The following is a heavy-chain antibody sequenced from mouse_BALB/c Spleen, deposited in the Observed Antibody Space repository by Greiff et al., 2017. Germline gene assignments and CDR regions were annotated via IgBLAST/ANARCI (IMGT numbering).Heavy chain of an antibody. CDR1: GYAFSSSW. CDR2: IYPGDGDT. D-gene: IGHD2-10*01. CDR3: ARAYYGYFDY. J-gene: IGHJ2*01. V-gene: IGHV1-82*01. Sequence: VQLQESGPELVKPGASVKISCKASGYAFSSSWMNWVKQRPGQGLEWIGRIYPGDGDTNYNGKFKGKATLTADKSSSTAYMQLSSLTSVDSAVYFCARAYYGYFDYWGQGTTLTVSS.